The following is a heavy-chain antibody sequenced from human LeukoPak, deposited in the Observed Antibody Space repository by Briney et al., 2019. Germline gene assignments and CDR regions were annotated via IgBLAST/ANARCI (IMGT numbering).Heavy chain of an antibody. CDR1: GFTFSSYW. J-gene: IGHJ4*02. D-gene: IGHD2-15*01. V-gene: IGHV3-7*03. CDR3: AREGCSGGSCYSGGGYFDY. CDR2: IKQDGSEK. Sequence: GGSLRLSCAASGFTFSSYWMSWVRQAPGKGLEWVANIKQDGSEKYYVDSVKGRFTISRDNAKNSLYLQMNSLRAEDTAVYYCAREGCSGGSCYSGGGYFDYWGQGTLVTVSS.